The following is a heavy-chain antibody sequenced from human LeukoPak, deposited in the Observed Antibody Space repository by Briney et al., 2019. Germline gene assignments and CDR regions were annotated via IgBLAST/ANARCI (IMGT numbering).Heavy chain of an antibody. CDR2: ITDGGGRT. CDR3: AKGSRDFWSGYHIRYYFDY. Sequence: GGSLRLSCAASGFTFNTYAMNWVRQAPGKGLEWVSSITDGGGRTYYADSVKGRFTISRDNSKNTLYLQMNSLRAEDTAVYYCAKGSRDFWSGYHIRYYFDYWGQGTLVTVSS. D-gene: IGHD3-3*01. CDR1: GFTFNTYA. V-gene: IGHV3-23*01. J-gene: IGHJ4*02.